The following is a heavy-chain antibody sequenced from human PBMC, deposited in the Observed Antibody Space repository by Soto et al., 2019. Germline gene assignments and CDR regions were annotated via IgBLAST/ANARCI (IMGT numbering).Heavy chain of an antibody. Sequence: TSETLSLTCAVYGGSFSGYYWSWIRQPPGKGLEWIGEINHSGSTNYNPSLKSRVTISVDTSKNQFSLKLSSVTAADTAVYYCARGQATTRGRFDYWGQGTLVTVSS. V-gene: IGHV4-34*01. CDR2: INHSGST. J-gene: IGHJ4*02. CDR1: GGSFSGYY. D-gene: IGHD5-12*01. CDR3: ARGQATTRGRFDY.